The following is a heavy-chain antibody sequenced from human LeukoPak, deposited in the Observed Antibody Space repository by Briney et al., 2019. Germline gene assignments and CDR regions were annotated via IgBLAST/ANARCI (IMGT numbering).Heavy chain of an antibody. D-gene: IGHD3-22*01. V-gene: IGHV4-34*01. CDR1: GGSFSGYY. CDR2: ISHSGST. CDR3: ARGYYYDGYFDY. J-gene: IGHJ4*02. Sequence: PSETLSLTCAVYGGSFSGYYWSWIRQPPGKGLEWIGEISHSGSTNYNPSLKSRVTISVDTSKNQFSLKLSSVTAADTAVYYCARGYYYDGYFDYWGQGTLVTVSS.